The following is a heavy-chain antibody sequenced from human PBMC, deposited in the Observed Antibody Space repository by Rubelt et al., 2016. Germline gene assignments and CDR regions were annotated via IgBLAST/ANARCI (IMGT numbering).Heavy chain of an antibody. CDR1: GFPFGDYA. D-gene: IGHD3-22*01. CDR2: IRSKGYGETP. V-gene: IGHV3-49*03. Sequence: EVQLVESGGGLVQPGRSLRLSCTASGFPFGDYAISWFRQAPGKGPEWIGFIRSKGYGETPEYAATVKGRFTIPRDDSKTIAYLQMNSLKIEDTAGYYCTRKHYYDSSGSFDPWGQGTLVTVSS. CDR3: TRKHYYDSSGSFDP. J-gene: IGHJ5*02.